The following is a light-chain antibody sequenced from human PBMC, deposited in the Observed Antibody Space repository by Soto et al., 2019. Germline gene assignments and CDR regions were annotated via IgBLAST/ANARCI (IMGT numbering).Light chain of an antibody. Sequence: EIVMTQSPATLSVSPGERATLSCRASQSVSSNLAWYQQKPGQAPRLLIYGESTRATGIPAMLSGSGSGTELTLTISGLQSEDFAVYYCQQYNNWPPYTFGQGTKLEIK. CDR1: QSVSSN. V-gene: IGKV3-15*01. CDR2: GES. CDR3: QQYNNWPPYT. J-gene: IGKJ2*01.